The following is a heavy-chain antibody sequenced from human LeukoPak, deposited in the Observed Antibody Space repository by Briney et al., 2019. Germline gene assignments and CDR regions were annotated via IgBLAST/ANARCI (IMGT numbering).Heavy chain of an antibody. D-gene: IGHD6-13*01. CDR3: EKKGQQLDVFDI. CDR1: GFTFDDYA. CDR2: ISWNSGSI. Sequence: GGSLRLSCAASGFTFDDYAMHWVRQAPGKGLEWVSGISWNSGSIGYADSVKGRFTISRDNAKNSLYLKMNSLRAEDTALYYCEKKGQQLDVFDIWGQGTMVTVSS. V-gene: IGHV3-9*01. J-gene: IGHJ3*02.